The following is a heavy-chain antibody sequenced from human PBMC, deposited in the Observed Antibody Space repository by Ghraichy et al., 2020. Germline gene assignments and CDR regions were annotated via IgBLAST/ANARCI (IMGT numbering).Heavy chain of an antibody. J-gene: IGHJ4*02. Sequence: ASVKVSCKASGYTFTNYDISWVRQASGQGPEWMGWVNPISTNSGYAQNFEGRVSLTSDTSTRTAYMELHGLRSDDTAIYYCARALRNHLLSDYWGQGTLVTVSS. CDR1: GYTFTNYD. D-gene: IGHD1-14*01. CDR2: VNPISTNS. V-gene: IGHV1-8*02. CDR3: ARALRNHLLSDY.